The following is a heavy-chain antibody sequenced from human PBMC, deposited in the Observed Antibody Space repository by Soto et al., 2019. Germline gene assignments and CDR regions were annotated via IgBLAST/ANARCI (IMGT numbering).Heavy chain of an antibody. Sequence: PGGSLRLSCAASGFTFSNAWMNWVRQAPGKGLEWVGRIKSKTDGGTTDYAAPVKGRFTISRDDSKNTLYLQMNSLKTEDTAVYYCTTDWVNWNDPNWFDPWGQGTLVTVSS. CDR2: IKSKTDGGTT. J-gene: IGHJ5*02. D-gene: IGHD1-20*01. CDR3: TTDWVNWNDPNWFDP. V-gene: IGHV3-15*07. CDR1: GFTFSNAW.